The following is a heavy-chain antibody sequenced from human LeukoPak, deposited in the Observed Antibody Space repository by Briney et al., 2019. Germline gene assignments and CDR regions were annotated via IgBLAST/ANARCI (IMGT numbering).Heavy chain of an antibody. CDR1: GFTFSNYW. CDR2: IKQDGSEK. CDR3: ARVDDWNYEDY. D-gene: IGHD1-7*01. Sequence: PGRSLRLSCAASGFTFSNYWMSWVRQAPGKGLEWVANIKQDGSEKYYVNSVKGRFTISRDNAKNSLYLQMNSLRAEDTAIYYCARVDDWNYEDYWGQGTLVTVSS. J-gene: IGHJ4*02. V-gene: IGHV3-7*01.